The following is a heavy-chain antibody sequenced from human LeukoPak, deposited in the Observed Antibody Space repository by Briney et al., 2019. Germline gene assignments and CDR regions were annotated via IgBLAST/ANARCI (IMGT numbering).Heavy chain of an antibody. V-gene: IGHV3-74*01. D-gene: IGHD1-14*01. J-gene: IGHJ4*02. CDR1: GFIFSNFW. Sequence: GGSLRLSCAASGFIFSNFWMHWVRQVPGRGRVWVSHINSDGRTTDYADSVRGRFTISRDNAKNTLYLQMNSLSAEDTGIYYCARDRAVTDLDIWGLRTLVTVSS. CDR2: INSDGRTT. CDR3: ARDRAVTDLDI.